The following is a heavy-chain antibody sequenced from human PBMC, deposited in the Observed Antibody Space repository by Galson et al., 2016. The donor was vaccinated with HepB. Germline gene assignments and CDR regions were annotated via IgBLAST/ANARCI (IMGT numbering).Heavy chain of an antibody. J-gene: IGHJ6*02. Sequence: SLRLSCAASGFTFSSYAMSWVRQAPGKGLEWVSAISGSGGSTYYADSVKGRFTFSRDNSKNTLYLQMNSLRAEDTAVYYCAKAPAQWGLPGPYYYYYYGMDVWGQGTTVTVSS. D-gene: IGHD1-26*01. CDR3: AKAPAQWGLPGPYYYYYYGMDV. V-gene: IGHV3-23*01. CDR2: ISGSGGST. CDR1: GFTFSSYA.